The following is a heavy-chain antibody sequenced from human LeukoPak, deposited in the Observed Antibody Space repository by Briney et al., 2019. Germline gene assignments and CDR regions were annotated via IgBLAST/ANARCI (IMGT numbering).Heavy chain of an antibody. CDR2: ISSSGSTI. CDR3: ARGGYDSRDAFDI. J-gene: IGHJ3*02. V-gene: IGHV3-48*04. Sequence: GGSLRLSCAASGFTFSSYSMNWVRQAPGKGLEWVSSISSSGSTIYYADSVKGRFTISRDNAKNSLYLQMNSLRAEDTAVYYCARGGYDSRDAFDIWGQGTMVTVSS. D-gene: IGHD5-12*01. CDR1: GFTFSSYS.